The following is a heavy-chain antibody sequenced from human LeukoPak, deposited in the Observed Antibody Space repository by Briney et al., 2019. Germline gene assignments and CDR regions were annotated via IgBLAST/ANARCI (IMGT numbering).Heavy chain of an antibody. CDR1: GGTFSSYA. D-gene: IGHD3-22*01. V-gene: IGHV1-69*04. CDR3: ATNYYDSSGYYGYLDY. CDR2: IIPIFGIA. Sequence: ASVKVSCKASGGTFSSYAISWVRQAPGQGLEWMGRIIPIFGIANYAQKFQGRVTITADKSTSTAYMELSSLRSEDTAVYYCATNYYDSSGYYGYLDYWGQGTLVTVSS. J-gene: IGHJ4*02.